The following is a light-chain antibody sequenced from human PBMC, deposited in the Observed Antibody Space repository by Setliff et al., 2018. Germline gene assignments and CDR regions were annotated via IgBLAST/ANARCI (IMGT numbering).Light chain of an antibody. V-gene: IGLV2-14*01. J-gene: IGLJ1*01. CDR2: DVS. CDR3: SSYTSSSTPYV. Sequence: QSALAQPASVSGSPGQSITISCTGTSSDVGGYNYVSWYQQHPGKAPKLMIYDVSKRPSGVSNRFSGSKSGNTASLTISGLQAEDEPDYYCSSYTSSSTPYVFGTGTKVTVL. CDR1: SSDVGGYNY.